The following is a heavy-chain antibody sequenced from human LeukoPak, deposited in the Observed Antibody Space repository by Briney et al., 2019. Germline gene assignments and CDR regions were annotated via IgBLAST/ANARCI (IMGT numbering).Heavy chain of an antibody. Sequence: GASVKFSCKASGGTFSSYAISWVRQAPGQGLEWMGGIIPIFGTANYAQKFQGRVTITTDESTSTAYMELSSLRSDDTAVYYCARNSYGYLHFDYWGQGTLVTVSS. V-gene: IGHV1-69*05. CDR1: GGTFSSYA. CDR2: IIPIFGTA. CDR3: ARNSYGYLHFDY. D-gene: IGHD5-18*01. J-gene: IGHJ4*02.